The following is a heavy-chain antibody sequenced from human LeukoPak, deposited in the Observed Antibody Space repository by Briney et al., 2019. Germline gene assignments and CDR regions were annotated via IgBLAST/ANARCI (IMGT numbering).Heavy chain of an antibody. Sequence: GASVKVSCKASGYTFTGYYMHWVRQAPGQGLEWMGWINPNSGGTNYAQKFQGRVTMTRDTSISTAYMELSRLRSDDTAVYYCARSPIRFLEWLFDLSYWGQGTLVTVSS. D-gene: IGHD3-3*01. CDR3: ARSPIRFLEWLFDLSY. CDR1: GYTFTGYY. CDR2: INPNSGGT. J-gene: IGHJ4*02. V-gene: IGHV1-2*02.